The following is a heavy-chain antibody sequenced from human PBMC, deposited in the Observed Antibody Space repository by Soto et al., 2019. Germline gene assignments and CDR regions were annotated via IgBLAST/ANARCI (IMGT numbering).Heavy chain of an antibody. Sequence: SETLSLTCAVSGGSISSSNWWSWVRQPPGKGLEWIGEIYHSGSTNYNPSLKSRATISVDKSKNQFSLKLSSVTAADTAVYYCARVDYDFWSGYYLLGGAFDIWGPGTMVTVSS. CDR2: IYHSGST. D-gene: IGHD3-3*01. V-gene: IGHV4-4*02. CDR1: GGSISSSNW. CDR3: ARVDYDFWSGYYLLGGAFDI. J-gene: IGHJ3*02.